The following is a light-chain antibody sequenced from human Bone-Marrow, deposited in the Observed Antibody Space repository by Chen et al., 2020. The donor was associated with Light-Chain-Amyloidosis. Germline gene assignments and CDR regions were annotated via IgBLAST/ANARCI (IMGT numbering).Light chain of an antibody. V-gene: IGLV3-21*02. Sequence: SYVLTQPSSVSVAPGQTATIACGGNNIGSTSVHWYQQTPGQAPLLVVYDDSARPSGIPERLCGSNAGNTATLTISRVEAGDEADYYGQVWDRSSDRPVFGGGTKLTVL. CDR3: QVWDRSSDRPV. CDR1: NIGSTS. J-gene: IGLJ3*02. CDR2: DDS.